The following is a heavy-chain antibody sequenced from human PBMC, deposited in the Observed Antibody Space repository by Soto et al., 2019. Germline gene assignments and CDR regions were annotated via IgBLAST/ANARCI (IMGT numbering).Heavy chain of an antibody. Sequence: QVQLQESGPGLVKPSETLSLTCTVSGGSISSYYWGWIRQPPGKGLEWIASGSTNYNPSLKSRVTISVDTSNHQFSLKLSSVTAADTAVYYCASRSVLGYFFDYWGQGTLVTVSS. V-gene: IGHV4-4*09. D-gene: IGHD3-10*01. J-gene: IGHJ4*02. CDR2: SGST. CDR1: GGSISSYY. CDR3: ASRSVLGYFFDY.